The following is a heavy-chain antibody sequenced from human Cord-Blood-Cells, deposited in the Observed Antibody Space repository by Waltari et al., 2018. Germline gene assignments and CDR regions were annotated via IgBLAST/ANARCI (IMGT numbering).Heavy chain of an antibody. CDR2: MNPNGDNT. CDR3: ARRAHYSRAYYYYYYMDV. V-gene: IGHV1-8*03. J-gene: IGHJ6*03. CDR1: GYTFTSYD. Sequence: QVQLVQSGAEVKKPGASVKVSCKASGYTFTSYDINWVRQATGQGLEWMGWMNPNGDNTGYTQKFRGRVTITRDTSISTAYMELNSLRSEDTALYYCARRAHYSRAYYYYYYMDVWGKGTTVTVSS. D-gene: IGHD4-4*01.